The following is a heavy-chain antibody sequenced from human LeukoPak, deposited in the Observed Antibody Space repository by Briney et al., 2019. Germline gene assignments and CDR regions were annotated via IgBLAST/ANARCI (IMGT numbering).Heavy chain of an antibody. D-gene: IGHD6-13*01. CDR3: ARVWAQAAAGVIWFDP. J-gene: IGHJ5*02. CDR2: ISSSGSTI. V-gene: IGHV3-48*04. CDR1: GFTFSSYG. Sequence: GRSLRLSCAASGFTFSSYGMHWVRQAPGKGLEWVSYISSSGSTIYYADSVKGRFTISRDNAKNSLYLQMNSLRAEDTAVYYCARVWAQAAAGVIWFDPWGQGTLVTVSS.